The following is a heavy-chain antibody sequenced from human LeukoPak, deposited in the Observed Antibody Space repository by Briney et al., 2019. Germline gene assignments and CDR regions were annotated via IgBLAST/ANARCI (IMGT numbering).Heavy chain of an antibody. J-gene: IGHJ4*02. Sequence: GGSLRLSCAASGFTFSSYSMNWVRQAPGKGLEWVSSISSSSSYIYYADSVKGRFTISRDNAKNSLYLQMNSLRAEDTAVYYCARGRVIVPAADLDYWGQGTLVTVSS. D-gene: IGHD2-2*01. V-gene: IGHV3-21*04. CDR3: ARGRVIVPAADLDY. CDR2: ISSSSSYI. CDR1: GFTFSSYS.